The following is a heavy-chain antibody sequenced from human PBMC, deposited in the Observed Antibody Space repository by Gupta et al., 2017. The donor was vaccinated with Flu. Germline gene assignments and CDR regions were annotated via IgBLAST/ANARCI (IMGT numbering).Heavy chain of an antibody. Sequence: QVQLQESGPGLVKPSETLSLTCTVSGGSISSYYWSWIRQPPGKGLEWIGYIYYPGTNNYNPYRRGRVTLSIDTSKNQFSLKLSSVTAADTAVDYCARLVPEADLLFYFDFWGKGALVTGSS. CDR2: IYYPGTN. J-gene: IGHJ4*02. V-gene: IGHV4-59*08. CDR1: GGSISSYY. CDR3: ARLVPEADLLFYFDF. D-gene: IGHD2-15*01.